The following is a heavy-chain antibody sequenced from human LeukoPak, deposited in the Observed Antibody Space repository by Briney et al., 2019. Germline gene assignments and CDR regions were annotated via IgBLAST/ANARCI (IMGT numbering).Heavy chain of an antibody. J-gene: IGHJ6*03. V-gene: IGHV3-9*01. CDR1: GFTFDDYA. CDR3: ARDQFMVRGVINLYYYYMDV. D-gene: IGHD3-10*01. Sequence: GGSLRLSCAASGFTFDDYAMHWVRQAPGKGLEWVSGISWNSGSIGYADSVKGRFTISRDNAKNSLYLQMNSLRAEDTAVYYCARDQFMVRGVINLYYYYMDVWGKGTTVTVSS. CDR2: ISWNSGSI.